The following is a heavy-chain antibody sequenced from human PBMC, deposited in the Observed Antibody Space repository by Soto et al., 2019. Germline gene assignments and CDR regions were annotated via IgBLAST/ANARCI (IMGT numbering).Heavy chain of an antibody. CDR2: ISSSSSYI. D-gene: IGHD6-19*01. J-gene: IGHJ4*02. Sequence: KGLEWVSSISSSSSYIYYADSVKGRFTISRDNAKNSLYLQMNSLRAEDTAVYYCARDRIAVAGTFDYWGQGTLVTVSS. CDR3: ARDRIAVAGTFDY. V-gene: IGHV3-21*01.